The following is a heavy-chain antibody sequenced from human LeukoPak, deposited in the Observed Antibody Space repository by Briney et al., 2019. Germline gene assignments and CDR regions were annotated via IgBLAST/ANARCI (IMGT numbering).Heavy chain of an antibody. CDR3: ARGMRAHSNFPYFGY. J-gene: IGHJ4*02. V-gene: IGHV6-1*01. Sequence: SQTLSLTCVISGDSVSSNSASWNWIRQSPSRGLEWLGRTYYKSKWYNDYAVSVKSRITITPDTSKKQFSLQLNSVTPEDTAVYYCARGMRAHSNFPYFGYWGQGSRVTVSS. CDR2: TYYKSKWYN. CDR1: GDSVSSNSAS. D-gene: IGHD4-11*01.